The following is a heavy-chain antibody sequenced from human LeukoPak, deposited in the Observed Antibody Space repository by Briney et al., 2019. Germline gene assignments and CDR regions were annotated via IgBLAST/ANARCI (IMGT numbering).Heavy chain of an antibody. Sequence: SETLSLTCTVSGGSIGSSSYYWGWIRQPPGKGLEWIGSIYYSGSTYYNPSLKSRVTISVDTSKNQFSLKLSSVTAADTAVYYCARLYSSSWFDYWGQGTLVTVSS. V-gene: IGHV4-39*07. D-gene: IGHD6-13*01. CDR1: GGSIGSSSYY. CDR2: IYYSGST. CDR3: ARLYSSSWFDY. J-gene: IGHJ4*02.